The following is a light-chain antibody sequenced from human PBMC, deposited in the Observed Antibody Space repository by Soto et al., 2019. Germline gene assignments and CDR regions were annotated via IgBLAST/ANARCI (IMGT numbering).Light chain of an antibody. CDR3: QQYKDWPPLT. J-gene: IGKJ4*01. V-gene: IGKV3D-15*01. CDR1: QNININ. CDR2: GAS. Sequence: EIVMTQSPVILSVSPGERATLSCRASQNININLAWYQQRPGQAPRVLIYGASSRASGIPDRFSGSGSGTDFTLTINRLEADDFAFYYWQQYKDWPPLTFGGGTRVDMK.